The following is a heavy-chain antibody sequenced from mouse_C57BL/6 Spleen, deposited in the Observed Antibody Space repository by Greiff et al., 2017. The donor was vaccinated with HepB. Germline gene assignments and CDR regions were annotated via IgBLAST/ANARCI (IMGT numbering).Heavy chain of an antibody. D-gene: IGHD1-1*01. Sequence: QVQLQQPGAELVRPGTSVKLSCKASGYTFTSYWMHWVKQRPGQGLEWIGVIEPSDSYTNYNQKFKGKATLTVDTASSTAYMQLSSLTSEDSEVYNCESREGNYYGSSRYFDVWGTGTTVTVSS. J-gene: IGHJ1*03. V-gene: IGHV1-59*01. CDR3: ESREGNYYGSSRYFDV. CDR1: GYTFTSYW. CDR2: IEPSDSYT.